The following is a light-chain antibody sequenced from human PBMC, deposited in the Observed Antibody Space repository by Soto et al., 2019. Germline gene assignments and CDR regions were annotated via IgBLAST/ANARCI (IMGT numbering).Light chain of an antibody. CDR2: HAS. Sequence: EIVLSQSPATLSLSPGERATVSCRASQSVSSYLAWYQQKPGQAPRLLISHASNRATGIPARFRGSGSGTAFTLAIGSLEHEDFAVYYFQHCSSWPLTFGGGTKVEMK. J-gene: IGKJ4*01. V-gene: IGKV3-11*01. CDR1: QSVSSY. CDR3: QHCSSWPLT.